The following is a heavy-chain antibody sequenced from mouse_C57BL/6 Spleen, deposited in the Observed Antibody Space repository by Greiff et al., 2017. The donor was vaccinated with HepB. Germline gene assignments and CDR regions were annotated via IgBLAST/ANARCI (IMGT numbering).Heavy chain of an antibody. Sequence: EVKVVESGPELVKPGASVKISCKASGYSFTDYNMNWVKQSNGKSLEWIGVINPNYGTTSYNQKFKGKATLTVDQSSSTAYMQLNSLTSEDSAVYYCARGGIITFYFDYWGQGTTLTVSS. CDR3: ARGGIITFYFDY. V-gene: IGHV1-39*01. CDR1: GYSFTDYN. CDR2: INPNYGTT. J-gene: IGHJ2*01. D-gene: IGHD1-1*01.